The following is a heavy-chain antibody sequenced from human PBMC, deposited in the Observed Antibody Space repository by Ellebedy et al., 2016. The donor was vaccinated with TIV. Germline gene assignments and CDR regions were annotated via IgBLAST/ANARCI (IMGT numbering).Heavy chain of an antibody. V-gene: IGHV4-39*01. CDR1: GGSISSPSYY. J-gene: IGHJ4*02. CDR3: ARHHTVERGAIDY. D-gene: IGHD1-1*01. Sequence: MPSETLSLTCTVSGGSISSPSYYWGWIRQPPGKGLEWIGSIYYSGCTYYYPSLKSRVTMSIDTSKNKFSLKLSSVTAADTAVYYCARHHTVERGAIDYWGQGTLVTVSS. CDR2: IYYSGCT.